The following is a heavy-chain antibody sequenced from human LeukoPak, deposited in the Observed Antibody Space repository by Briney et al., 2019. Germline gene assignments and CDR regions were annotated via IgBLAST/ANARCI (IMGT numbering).Heavy chain of an antibody. CDR3: AKDPFYYYDSSGYDY. CDR1: GFIVSSNY. V-gene: IGHV3-23*01. D-gene: IGHD3-22*01. J-gene: IGHJ4*02. CDR2: ISGSGGST. Sequence: GGSLRLSCVVSGFIVSSNYMSWVRQAPGKGLEWVSAISGSGGSTYYADSVKGRFTISRDNSKNTLYLQMNSLRAEDTAVYYCAKDPFYYYDSSGYDYWGQGTLVTVSS.